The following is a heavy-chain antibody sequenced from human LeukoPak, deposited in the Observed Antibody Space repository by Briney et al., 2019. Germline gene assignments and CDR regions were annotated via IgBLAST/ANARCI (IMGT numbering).Heavy chain of an antibody. D-gene: IGHD3-10*01. V-gene: IGHV1-2*02. CDR2: IKPNTGDT. Sequence: AASVKVSCKASGYTFTGYFVHWVRQAPGQGFEWMGWIKPNTGDTSYAQRFQGRVTVTRDTSISTTYLELSRLRSDDTAVYYCARYNSMFRGVTTSDYWGQGTLVIVSS. J-gene: IGHJ4*02. CDR1: GYTFTGYF. CDR3: ARYNSMFRGVTTSDY.